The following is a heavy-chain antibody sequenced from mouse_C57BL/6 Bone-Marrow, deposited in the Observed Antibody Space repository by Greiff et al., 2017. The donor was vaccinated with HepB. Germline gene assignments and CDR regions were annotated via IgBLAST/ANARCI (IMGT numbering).Heavy chain of an antibody. Sequence: VKLQQPGAELVKPGASVKLSCKASGYTFTSYWMQWVKQRPGQGLEWIGEIDPSDSYTNYNPKFKGKATLTVDTSSSTAYMQLSSLTSEDSAVYYGARVGIYQGTWVAYWGQGTLVTVSA. J-gene: IGHJ3*01. V-gene: IGHV1-50*01. CDR3: ARVGIYQGTWVAY. CDR1: GYTFTSYW. D-gene: IGHD2-1*01. CDR2: IDPSDSYT.